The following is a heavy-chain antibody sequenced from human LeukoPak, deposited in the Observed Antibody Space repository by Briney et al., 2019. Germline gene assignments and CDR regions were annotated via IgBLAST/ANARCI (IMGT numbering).Heavy chain of an antibody. V-gene: IGHV4-38-2*02. Sequence: SDTLSLICTVSGYSLSGGSYWGRIRPPPGNGLEWIGSIYRSGTTYINPCLKSRVTLSIDTSKKQFSLKLTSVTAADTAVYHCARRGSSGSFPFDYWGQGTLVTVSS. CDR1: GYSLSGGSY. D-gene: IGHD3-10*01. CDR3: ARRGSSGSFPFDY. CDR2: IYRSGTT. J-gene: IGHJ4*02.